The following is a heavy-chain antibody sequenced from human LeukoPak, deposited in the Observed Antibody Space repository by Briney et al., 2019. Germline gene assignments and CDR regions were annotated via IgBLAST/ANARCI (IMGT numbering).Heavy chain of an antibody. Sequence: PSQTLSLTCTVSGGSISSYYWSWIRQPPGKGLEWIGYIYYSGSTNYNPSLKSRVTISVDTSKNQFSLKLSSVTAADTAVYYCARGDYYVSYWGQGTLVTVSS. CDR3: ARGDYYVSY. D-gene: IGHD3-10*02. CDR1: GGSISSYY. J-gene: IGHJ4*02. V-gene: IGHV4-59*12. CDR2: IYYSGST.